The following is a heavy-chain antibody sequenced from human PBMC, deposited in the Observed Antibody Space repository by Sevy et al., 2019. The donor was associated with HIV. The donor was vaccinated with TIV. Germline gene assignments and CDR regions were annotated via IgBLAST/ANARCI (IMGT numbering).Heavy chain of an antibody. Sequence: QLGGSLRLSCTVSGFIFSNFAMHWVRQAPGKGLEWVAVTSYDGSHKYYADSVKGRFTVSRDNSRNILSLEMNSLRRDDTAVYYCARGENDDEFFQYWGQGTLVTVSS. CDR1: GFIFSNFA. CDR3: ARGENDDEFFQY. CDR2: TSYDGSHK. V-gene: IGHV3-30*04. D-gene: IGHD1-26*01. J-gene: IGHJ1*01.